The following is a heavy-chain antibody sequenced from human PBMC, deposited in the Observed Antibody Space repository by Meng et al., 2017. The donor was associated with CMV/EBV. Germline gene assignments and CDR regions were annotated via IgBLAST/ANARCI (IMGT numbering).Heavy chain of an antibody. CDR1: CTSYD. Sequence: CTSYDITWVRQATGQGLEWMGWMNPNSSNTGYAQKFQGKVTMTRNTSISTAYMELSSLRSEDTAVYYCARNPEYYDFWSGYSGYFDLWGRGTLVTVSS. CDR2: MNPNSSNT. J-gene: IGHJ2*01. CDR3: ARNPEYYDFWSGYSGYFDL. V-gene: IGHV1-8*01. D-gene: IGHD3-3*01.